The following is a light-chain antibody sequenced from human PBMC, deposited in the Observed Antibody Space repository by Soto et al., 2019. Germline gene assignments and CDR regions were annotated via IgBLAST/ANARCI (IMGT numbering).Light chain of an antibody. CDR1: QDISNY. CDR2: DAS. CDR3: QQYDNLPRLT. J-gene: IGKJ4*01. Sequence: DIQMTQSPSSLSASVGDRVTITCQASQDISNYLNWYQQKPGKAPKLLIYDASNLETGVPSRFSGSGSGTDFTFTISSLQPEYIATYYCQQYDNLPRLTFGGGPRWRSN. V-gene: IGKV1-33*01.